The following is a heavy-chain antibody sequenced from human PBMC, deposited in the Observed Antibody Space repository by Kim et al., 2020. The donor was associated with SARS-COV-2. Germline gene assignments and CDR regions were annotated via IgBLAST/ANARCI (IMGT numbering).Heavy chain of an antibody. CDR3: ARRSHPRIYFDWSSGGAFDI. Sequence: SETLSLTCTVSGGSISSSSYYWGWNRQPPGKGLEWIGSIYYSGSTYYNPALKSRFTISVDTSKNQLSLKLSSVTAADTAVYYCARRSHPRIYFDWSSGGAFDIWGQGTMVTVSS. J-gene: IGHJ3*02. CDR1: GGSISSSSYY. CDR2: IYYSGST. V-gene: IGHV4-39*01. D-gene: IGHD3-9*01.